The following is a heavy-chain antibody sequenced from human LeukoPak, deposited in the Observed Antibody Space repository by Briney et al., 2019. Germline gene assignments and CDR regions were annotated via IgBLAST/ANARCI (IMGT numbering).Heavy chain of an antibody. CDR1: GFTFSSYA. V-gene: IGHV3-64*01. J-gene: IGHJ4*02. CDR2: ISSNGGST. D-gene: IGHD3-3*01. Sequence: GGSLRLSCAASGFTFSSYAMHWLRQAPGKAVEYVSAISSNGGSTYYATSVKGRFTISRDNSKNTLYLQMGSLRAEDMAVYYCARDSSRGDTAFGVPNYWGQGTLVTVSS. CDR3: ARDSSRGDTAFGVPNY.